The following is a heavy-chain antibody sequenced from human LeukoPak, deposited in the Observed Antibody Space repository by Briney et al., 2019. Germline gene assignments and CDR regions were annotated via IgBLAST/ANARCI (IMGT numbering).Heavy chain of an antibody. CDR2: IYTSGST. Sequence: SETLSLTCTVSGGSISSYYWSWIRQPAGKGLEWIGRIYTSGSTNYNPSLKSRVTISVDTSKNQFSLKLSSVTAADTAVYYCARDLWSSYYYGMDVWGQGTTVTVSS. CDR1: GGSISSYY. J-gene: IGHJ6*02. D-gene: IGHD3-3*01. CDR3: ARDLWSSYYYGMDV. V-gene: IGHV4-4*07.